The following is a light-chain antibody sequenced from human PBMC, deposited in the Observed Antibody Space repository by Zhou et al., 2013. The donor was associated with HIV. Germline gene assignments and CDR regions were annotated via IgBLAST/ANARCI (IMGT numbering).Light chain of an antibody. CDR3: CSYVDTYTWV. J-gene: IGLJ3*02. CDR1: SSDVGGYNY. CDR2: EVS. Sequence: QSALTQPPSASGSPGQSVTISCTGTSSDVGGYNYVSWYQQHPGKAPKLMIYEVSKRPSGVPDRFSGSKSGNTASLTISGLQAEDEADYYCCSYVDTYTWVFGGGTKLTVL. V-gene: IGLV2-8*01.